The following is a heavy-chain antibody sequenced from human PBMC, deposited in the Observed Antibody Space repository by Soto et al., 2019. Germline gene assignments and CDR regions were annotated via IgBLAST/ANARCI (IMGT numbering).Heavy chain of an antibody. CDR3: ARGAPGSYDFWSGQPRTYGMDV. J-gene: IGHJ6*02. CDR1: GYTFTSYG. D-gene: IGHD3-3*01. Sequence: GASVKVSCKASGYTFTSYGISWVRQAPGQGLEWMGWISAYTGNTNYAQKLQGRVTMTTDTSTSTAYMELSSLRSDDTAVYYCARGAPGSYDFWSGQPRTYGMDVWGQGTTVTVSS. CDR2: ISAYTGNT. V-gene: IGHV1-18*01.